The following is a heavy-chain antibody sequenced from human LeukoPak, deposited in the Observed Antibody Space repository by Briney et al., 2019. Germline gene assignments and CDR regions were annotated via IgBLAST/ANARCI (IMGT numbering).Heavy chain of an antibody. CDR3: ARDSVVVVPSLGLDP. D-gene: IGHD2-2*01. Sequence: SETLSLTCAVSGDSISNSAYFCGWIRQPPGKGLEWIGSIYYSGSTYDNPSLKSRLTMSVDPSKNQFFLNLSSVTAADTAVYYCARDSVVVVPSLGLDPWGQGTLVTVSS. CDR2: IYYSGST. J-gene: IGHJ5*02. CDR1: GDSISNSAYF. V-gene: IGHV4-39*07.